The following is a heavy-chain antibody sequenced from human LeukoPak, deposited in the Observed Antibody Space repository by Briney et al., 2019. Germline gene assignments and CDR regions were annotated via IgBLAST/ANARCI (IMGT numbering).Heavy chain of an antibody. CDR1: GFTFSSYA. D-gene: IGHD2-15*01. CDR3: ARDQGGEDCSGGSCYSLAVAGTFNFDY. CDR2: ISGSGGST. Sequence: QTGGSLRLSCAASGFTFSSYAMSWVRQAPGKGLEWVSAISGSGGSTYYADSVKGRFTISRDNAKNSLYLQMNSLRAEDTAVYYCARDQGGEDCSGGSCYSLAVAGTFNFDYWGQGTLVTVSS. J-gene: IGHJ4*02. V-gene: IGHV3-23*01.